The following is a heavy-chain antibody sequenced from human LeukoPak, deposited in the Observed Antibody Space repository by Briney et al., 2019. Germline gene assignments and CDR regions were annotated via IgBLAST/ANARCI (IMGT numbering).Heavy chain of an antibody. V-gene: IGHV3-23*01. CDR1: GFTFSSYW. CDR3: AKDGDGEQRDFDY. J-gene: IGHJ4*02. D-gene: IGHD1/OR15-1a*01. Sequence: PGGSLRLSCVASGFTFSSYWMSWVRQAPGKGLECVASISRGGGGSTYYADSVKGRFTISRDNAKNSLYLEMNSLRADDTAVYYCAKDGDGEQRDFDYWGQGTLVTVSS. CDR2: ISRGGGGST.